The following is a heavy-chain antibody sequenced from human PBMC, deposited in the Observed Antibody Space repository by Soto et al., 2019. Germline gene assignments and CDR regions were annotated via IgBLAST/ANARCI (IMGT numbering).Heavy chain of an antibody. J-gene: IGHJ6*02. CDR2: ISYDGSNK. CDR1: GFTFSSYA. D-gene: IGHD3-3*01. V-gene: IGHV3-30-3*01. Sequence: QVQLVESGGGVVQPGRSLRLSCAASGFTFSSYAMHWVRQAPGQGLEWVAVISYDGSNKYYADSVKGRFTISRDNSKNTLYLQMNSLRAEDTAVYYCARVGDFWGGSPAYYYYGMDVWGQGTTVTVSS. CDR3: ARVGDFWGGSPAYYYYGMDV.